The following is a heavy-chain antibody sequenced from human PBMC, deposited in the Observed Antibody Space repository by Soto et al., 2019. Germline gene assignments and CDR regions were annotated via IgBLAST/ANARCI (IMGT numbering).Heavy chain of an antibody. D-gene: IGHD3-10*01. Sequence: GGSLRLSCAASGFTFSSYWMHWVRQAPGKGLVWVSRINSDGSSTSYADSVKGRFTISRDNAKNTLYLQMNSLRAEDTAVYYCARVSYYGSGSSHLKYFDYWGQGTLVTVSS. V-gene: IGHV3-74*01. CDR2: INSDGSST. J-gene: IGHJ4*02. CDR3: ARVSYYGSGSSHLKYFDY. CDR1: GFTFSSYW.